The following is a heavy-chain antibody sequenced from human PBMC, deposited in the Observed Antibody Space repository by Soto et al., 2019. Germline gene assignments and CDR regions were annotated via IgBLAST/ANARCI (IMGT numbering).Heavy chain of an antibody. CDR3: ARHYSSGWDYFDY. CDR1: GGSIGTRNYY. CDR2: LYYSGST. V-gene: IGHV4-39*01. Sequence: QLQLQESGPGLVKPSETLSLTCNVSGGSIGTRNYYWAWIRQPPGKGLEWIGSLYYSGSTYYNPFLKSRVTISVDTSKEQFSLKVTSVTAADTAVYYCARHYSSGWDYFDYWGQGTLVTVSS. D-gene: IGHD6-19*01. J-gene: IGHJ4*02.